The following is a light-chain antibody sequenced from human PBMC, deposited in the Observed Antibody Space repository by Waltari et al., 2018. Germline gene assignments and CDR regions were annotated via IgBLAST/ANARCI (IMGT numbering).Light chain of an antibody. CDR3: CSRV. CDR1: SSDVGGYNY. V-gene: IGLV2-11*01. J-gene: IGLJ2*01. CDR2: DVS. Sequence: QSALTQPRSVSGSPGQSVTISCTGTSSDVGGYNYVSWYQQHPGKAPILMIDDVSKRPAGVPDRFSGSKSGNTASLTISGLQAEDEADYYCCSRVFGGGTTLTVL.